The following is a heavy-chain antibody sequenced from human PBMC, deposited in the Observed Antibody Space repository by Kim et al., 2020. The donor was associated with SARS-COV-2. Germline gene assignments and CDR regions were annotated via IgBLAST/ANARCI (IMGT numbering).Heavy chain of an antibody. J-gene: IGHJ5*02. CDR2: ISAYNGNT. D-gene: IGHD1-26*01. CDR3: ARDVYSGSYPNWFDP. CDR1: GYTFTNYV. Sequence: ASVKVSCKASGYTFTNYVISWVRQAPGQGLEWMGWISAYNGNTNFAQKLQGRVTMTTDTSTTTAYMELRSLRSDDTAVYYCARDVYSGSYPNWFDPWGQGTLVTVSS. V-gene: IGHV1-18*01.